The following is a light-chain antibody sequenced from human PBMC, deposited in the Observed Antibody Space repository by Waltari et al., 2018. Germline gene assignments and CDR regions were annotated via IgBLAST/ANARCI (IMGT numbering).Light chain of an antibody. CDR3: QVWDSSSDHVV. CDR1: NIGSKS. J-gene: IGLJ2*01. CDR2: DDS. Sequence: SYVLTQPPSVSVAPGKTARITCGGNNIGSKSVHWYQQKPGQAPVLVVYDDSDRPSGLPERFSGANSGNTATLTLSRVEAGDEADYYCQVWDSSSDHVVFGGGTKLTVL. V-gene: IGLV3-21*03.